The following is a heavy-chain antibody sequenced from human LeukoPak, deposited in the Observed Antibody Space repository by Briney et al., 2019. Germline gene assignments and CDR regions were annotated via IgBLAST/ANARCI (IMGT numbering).Heavy chain of an antibody. D-gene: IGHD2-15*01. Sequence: PSQTLSLTCTVSAGSISSYYWSWIRQPPGKGLEWIGYIYYSGSTNYNPSLKSRVTISVDTSKNQFSLKLSSVTAADTAVYYCARHFSGGSCYDYWGQGTLVTVSS. CDR1: AGSISSYY. J-gene: IGHJ4*02. CDR2: IYYSGST. CDR3: ARHFSGGSCYDY. V-gene: IGHV4-59*08.